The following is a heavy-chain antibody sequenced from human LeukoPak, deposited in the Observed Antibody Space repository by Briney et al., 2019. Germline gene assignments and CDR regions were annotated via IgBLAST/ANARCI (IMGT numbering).Heavy chain of an antibody. J-gene: IGHJ6*03. CDR1: EFSVGSNY. CDR2: IYSGGST. Sequence: PGGSLRLSCAASEFSVGSNYMTWVRQAPGEGLEWVSLIYSGGSTYYAVSVKGRFTISRDNSKNTLYLQMNSLRAEDTAVYYCARDHSSGWYVPYYYYYYMDVWGKGTTVTVSS. V-gene: IGHV3-66*01. CDR3: ARDHSSGWYVPYYYYYYMDV. D-gene: IGHD6-19*01.